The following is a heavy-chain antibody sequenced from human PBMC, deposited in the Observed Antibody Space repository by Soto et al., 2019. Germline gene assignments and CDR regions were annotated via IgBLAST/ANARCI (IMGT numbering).Heavy chain of an antibody. CDR1: GGTFSSYS. CDR2: IIPIFGTA. V-gene: IGHV1-69*01. D-gene: IGHD6-6*01. Sequence: QVQLVQSGAEVKKPGSSVKVSCKASGGTFSSYSISWVRQAPGQGLEWMGGIIPIFGTANYAQKFQGRVTITADESTSTAYMELSRLRSEDTAVYYSAIEYSSSPPYYPIGYWGQGTLVTVSS. J-gene: IGHJ4*02. CDR3: AIEYSSSPPYYPIGY.